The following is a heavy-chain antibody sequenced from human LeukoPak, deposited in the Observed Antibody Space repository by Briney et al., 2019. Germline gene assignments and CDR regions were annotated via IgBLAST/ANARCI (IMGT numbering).Heavy chain of an antibody. CDR3: ARRHIVVVPAAMRNYYYYCMDV. CDR2: ISGSGGST. CDR1: GFTFSSYA. J-gene: IGHJ6*03. D-gene: IGHD2-2*01. Sequence: GGSLRLSCAASGFTFSSYAMSWVRQAPGKGLEWVSAISGSGGSTYYADSVKGRFTISRDNSKNTLYLQMNSLRAEDTAVYYCARRHIVVVPAAMRNYYYYCMDVWGKGTTVTVSS. V-gene: IGHV3-23*01.